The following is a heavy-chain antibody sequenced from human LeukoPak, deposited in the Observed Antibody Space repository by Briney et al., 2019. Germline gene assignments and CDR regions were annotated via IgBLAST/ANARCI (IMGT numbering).Heavy chain of an antibody. V-gene: IGHV3-30*01. CDR3: ARITIFGVVTPRPGFDY. CDR1: VFTFSSYA. D-gene: IGHD3-3*01. CDR2: ISYDGSNK. J-gene: IGHJ4*02. Sequence: GGSLRLSCAASVFTFSSYAMHWVRQAPGKGLEWVAVISYDGSNKYYADSVKGRFTISRDNSKNTLYLQMNSLRAEDTAVYYCARITIFGVVTPRPGFDYWGQGTLVTVSS.